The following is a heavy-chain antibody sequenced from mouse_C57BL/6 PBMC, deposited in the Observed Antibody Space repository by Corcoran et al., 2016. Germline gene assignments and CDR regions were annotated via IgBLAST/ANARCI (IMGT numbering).Heavy chain of an antibody. CDR3: ARRADDYYAMDY. Sequence: QVTLKESGPGILQSSQTLSLTCSFSGFSLSTSGMGVSWIRQPSGKSLQWLAHIYWDDDKRYNPSLNSRLTISKDTSRNKVFLKITTVDTADTATYYCARRADDYYAMDYWGQGTSVTVSS. J-gene: IGHJ4*01. CDR1: GFSLSTSGMG. CDR2: IYWDDDK. V-gene: IGHV8-12*01.